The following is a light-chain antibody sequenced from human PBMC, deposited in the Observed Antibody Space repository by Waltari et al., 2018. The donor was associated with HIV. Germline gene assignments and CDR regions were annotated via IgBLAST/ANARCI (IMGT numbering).Light chain of an antibody. V-gene: IGKV1-9*01. CDR2: AAS. CDR1: QGIGSY. J-gene: IGKJ2*01. CDR3: QQLNSYPRYT. Sequence: DIQLTQSPSFLSASVGDSVPITCRASQGIGSYLAWYQQKPGKDPKRLIYAASTLQSGVPSRFSGSGSGTEFTLTISSLQPEDFATYYCQQLNSYPRYTFGQGTKLEIK.